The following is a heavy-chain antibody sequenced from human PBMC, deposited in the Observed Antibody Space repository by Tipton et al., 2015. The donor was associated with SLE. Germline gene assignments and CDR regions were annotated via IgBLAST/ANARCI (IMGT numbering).Heavy chain of an antibody. J-gene: IGHJ5*02. CDR3: ARDNSDKESVVLRASTSWWWFDP. CDR2: IDPSGHRT. CDR1: GFTFTRYY. D-gene: IGHD2-2*01. V-gene: IGHV1-46*01. Sequence: QVQLVQSGAEVKKPGASVKVSCKASGFTFTRYYMHWLRQAPGQGLEWVGVIDPSGHRTNYAQKFRGRVTMTRDTSTSTVYMELSSLRSEDTAVYYCARDNSDKESVVLRASTSWWWFDPWGQGTLVTVSS.